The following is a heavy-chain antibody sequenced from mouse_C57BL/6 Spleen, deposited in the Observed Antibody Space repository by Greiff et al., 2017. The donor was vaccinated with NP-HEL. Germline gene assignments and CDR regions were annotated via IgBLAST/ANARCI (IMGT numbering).Heavy chain of an antibody. J-gene: IGHJ4*01. D-gene: IGHD4-1*01. CDR1: GFSLTSYG. CDR3: ARKRGLWDEGYAMDY. Sequence: QVQLKESGPGLVQPSQSLSITCTVSGFSLTSYGVHWVRQSPGKGLEWLGVIWSGGSTDYNAAFISRLSISKDNSKSQVFFKMNSLQADDTAIYYCARKRGLWDEGYAMDYWGQGTSVTVSS. CDR2: IWSGGST. V-gene: IGHV2-2*01.